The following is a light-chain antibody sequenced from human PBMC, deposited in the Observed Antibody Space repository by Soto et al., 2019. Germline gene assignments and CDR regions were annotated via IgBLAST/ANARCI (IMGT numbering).Light chain of an antibody. CDR2: GAS. Sequence: LIMTQSPAALSVSPGARATLSCWASQSVSSNLAWYQQKPGQAPRLLIYGASTRATGIPARISGSGSGTEFNLTISSLQSQDFAVYYCQQYDEWPPSYTFGQGTKLEIK. V-gene: IGKV3-15*01. CDR3: QQYDEWPPSYT. CDR1: QSVSSN. J-gene: IGKJ2*01.